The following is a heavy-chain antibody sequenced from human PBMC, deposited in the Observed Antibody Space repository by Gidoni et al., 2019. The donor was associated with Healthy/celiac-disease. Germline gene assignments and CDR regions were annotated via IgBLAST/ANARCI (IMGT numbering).Heavy chain of an antibody. D-gene: IGHD5-12*01. J-gene: IGHJ4*02. CDR1: GFTVSSDA. CDR3: ARGGGDGYNYYFDY. Sequence: EVQLLESGGGLVQPGGSLRLYCAASGFTVSSDAMSWVRQAPGKGLGWVSAISGSGGSTYSADSVKGRFTISRDNSKNTLYLQMNSLRAEDTAVYYCARGGGDGYNYYFDYWGQGTLVTVSS. CDR2: ISGSGGST. V-gene: IGHV3-23*01.